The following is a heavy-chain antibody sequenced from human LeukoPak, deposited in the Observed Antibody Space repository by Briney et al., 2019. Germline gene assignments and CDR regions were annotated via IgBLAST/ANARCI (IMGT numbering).Heavy chain of an antibody. CDR1: GGSISSGSYY. D-gene: IGHD3-3*01. V-gene: IGHV4-61*02. CDR3: AGTYYDFWSGLLRDWFDP. J-gene: IGHJ5*02. Sequence: SQTLSLTCTVSGGSISSGSYYWSWIRQPAGKGLEWIGRIYTSGSTNYNPSLKSRVTISVDTSKNQFSLKLSSVTAADTAVYYCAGTYYDFWSGLLRDWFDPWGQGTLVTVSS. CDR2: IYTSGST.